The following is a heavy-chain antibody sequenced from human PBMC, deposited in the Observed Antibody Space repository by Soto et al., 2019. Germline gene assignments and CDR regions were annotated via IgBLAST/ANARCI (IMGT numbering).Heavy chain of an antibody. J-gene: IGHJ6*02. Sequence: WGSLRLCCAGTGFNFGRYMMHWVRHAPGKGLEWVSVLSGGGKTTYYTDSVTGRFTISRDNPRNILYLQMSSLRADDSAIYYCAKKAVSDSGINYYDMDVWGQGTPVTVSS. CDR3: AKKAVSDSGINYYDMDV. CDR2: LSGGGKTT. CDR1: GFNFGRYM. V-gene: IGHV3-23*01. D-gene: IGHD3-10*01.